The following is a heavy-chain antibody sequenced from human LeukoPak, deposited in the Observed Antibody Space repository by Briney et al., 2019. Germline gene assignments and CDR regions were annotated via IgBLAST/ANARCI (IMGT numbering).Heavy chain of an antibody. CDR2: IKQDGSEK. J-gene: IGHJ4*02. Sequence: GGSLRLSCAASGFTFSSYWMSWVRQAPGKGLEWVANIKQDGSEKYYVDSVKGRFTISRDNAKNSLYLQMNSLRAEDTAVYYCARGSVVAGTAFDYWGQGTLVTVSS. D-gene: IGHD6-19*01. CDR3: ARGSVVAGTAFDY. CDR1: GFTFSSYW. V-gene: IGHV3-7*01.